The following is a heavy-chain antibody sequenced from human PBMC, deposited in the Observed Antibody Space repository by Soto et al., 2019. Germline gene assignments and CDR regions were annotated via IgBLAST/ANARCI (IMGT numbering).Heavy chain of an antibody. Sequence: QVQLVESGGGVVQPGRSLRLSCAASGFTFSSYGMHWVRQAPGKGLEWVAVISYDGSNKYYADSVKGRFTISRDNSKNTLYLQMNSLRAEDTAVYYCATTFWSGYPLWVDVWGQGTTVTVSS. CDR3: ATTFWSGYPLWVDV. CDR2: ISYDGSNK. V-gene: IGHV3-30*03. D-gene: IGHD3-3*01. J-gene: IGHJ6*02. CDR1: GFTFSSYG.